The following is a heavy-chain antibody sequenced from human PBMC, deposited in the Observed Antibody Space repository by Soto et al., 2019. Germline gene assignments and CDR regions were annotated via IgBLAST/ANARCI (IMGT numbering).Heavy chain of an antibody. CDR2: INSDGGST. J-gene: IGHJ4*02. CDR3: ARGLFTWSDSTTCYAY. D-gene: IGHD2-2*01. CDR1: GFTFSNYY. Sequence: GGSLRLSCEASGFTFSNYYMHWVRQAPGRGLEYVSTINSDGGSTYYGNSLKGRFTISRDNSKNTVYLHMGSLRAEDMAVYYCARGLFTWSDSTTCYAYWGQGTLVTVSS. V-gene: IGHV3-64*01.